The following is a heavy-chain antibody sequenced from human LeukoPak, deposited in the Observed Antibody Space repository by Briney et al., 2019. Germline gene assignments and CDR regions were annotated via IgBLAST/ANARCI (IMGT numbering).Heavy chain of an antibody. Sequence: GGSLRLSCAASGFRFDDYAMHWVRQAPGKGPEWVSGITWNSDSVGYADSVKGRFTISRDNAKYSLFLQMNSLTPEDTAFYYCVKDPLPQYYRGGEALFDYWGQGALVSVSS. J-gene: IGHJ4*02. CDR2: ITWNSDSV. V-gene: IGHV3-9*01. D-gene: IGHD2-15*01. CDR3: VKDPLPQYYRGGEALFDY. CDR1: GFRFDDYA.